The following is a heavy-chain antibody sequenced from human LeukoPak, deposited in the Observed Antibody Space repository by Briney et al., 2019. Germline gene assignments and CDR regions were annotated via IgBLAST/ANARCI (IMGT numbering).Heavy chain of an antibody. Sequence: SETLSLTCTVSGGSISSYSWSWIRQPPGKGLEWIGYIYHSGSTYYNPSLKSRVTISVDRSKNQFSLKLSSVTAADTAVYYCAGATLGYCSSTSCSWVGMDVWGQGTTVTVSS. J-gene: IGHJ6*02. CDR2: IYHSGST. V-gene: IGHV4-30-2*01. CDR3: AGATLGYCSSTSCSWVGMDV. CDR1: GGSISSYS. D-gene: IGHD2-2*01.